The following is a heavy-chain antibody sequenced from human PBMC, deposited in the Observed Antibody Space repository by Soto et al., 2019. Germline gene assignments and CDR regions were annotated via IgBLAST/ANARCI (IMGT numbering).Heavy chain of an antibody. V-gene: IGHV3-21*01. CDR1: GFNFNSYT. D-gene: IGHD2-15*01. J-gene: IGHJ6*02. CDR2: ISSSGYI. CDR3: ARDCSGGSCYPGMDV. Sequence: GGSLRLSCAASGFNFNSYTISWVRQAPGKRLEWLSSISSSGYIFSTDSVRGRFTISRDNAKNSVYLQINSLRAEDTAVYFCARDCSGGSCYPGMDVWGQGTTVTVSS.